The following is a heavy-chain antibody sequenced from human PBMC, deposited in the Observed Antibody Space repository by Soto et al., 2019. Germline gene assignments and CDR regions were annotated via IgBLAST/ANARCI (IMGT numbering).Heavy chain of an antibody. Sequence: SQTLSLTCAISGDSVSSSSAAWNWIRHSPSRGLEWLGRTYYRSKWYNDYAVSVKSRITINPDTSKNQFPLQLNSVTPEDTAVYYCARVVSYYYDFWSGYWTYYYYGMDVWGQGTTVTSP. J-gene: IGHJ6*02. CDR3: ARVVSYYYDFWSGYWTYYYYGMDV. CDR2: TYYRSKWYN. V-gene: IGHV6-1*01. CDR1: GDSVSSSSAA. D-gene: IGHD3-3*01.